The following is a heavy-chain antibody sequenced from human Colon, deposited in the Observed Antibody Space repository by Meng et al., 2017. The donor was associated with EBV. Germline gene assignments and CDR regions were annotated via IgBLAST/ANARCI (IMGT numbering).Heavy chain of an antibody. CDR2: IHHSGSA. Sequence: APGPGGLSQTLSLTCTVPGGSMSSGNYYWSWIRQPPGKGLEWIGYIHHSGSAYYNPSLKSRVSISVDTSKSQFSLNLNSMTAADTAVYYCASFDHIPRRNYFDYWGQGTLVTVSS. CDR1: GGSMSSGNYY. D-gene: IGHD2-21*01. J-gene: IGHJ4*02. V-gene: IGHV4-30-4*01. CDR3: ASFDHIPRRNYFDY.